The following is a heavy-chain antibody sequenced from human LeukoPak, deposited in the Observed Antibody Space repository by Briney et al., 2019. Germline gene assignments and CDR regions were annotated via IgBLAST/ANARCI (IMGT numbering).Heavy chain of an antibody. V-gene: IGHV1-2*06. CDR1: GYIFTVYY. J-gene: IGHJ4*02. CDR3: ARSTVAKSPFDF. Sequence: ASVKVSCKASGYIFTVYYMHWVRQAPGQGLEWMGRINPNSGGTNYAQKFQGRVTMTRDTSITTTYLELTRLRSDDTAVYYCARSTVAKSPFDFWGQGTLVTVSS. D-gene: IGHD6-19*01. CDR2: INPNSGGT.